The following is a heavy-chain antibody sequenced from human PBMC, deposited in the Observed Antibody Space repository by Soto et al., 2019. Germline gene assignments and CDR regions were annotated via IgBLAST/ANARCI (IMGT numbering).Heavy chain of an antibody. CDR3: ARDLSRGIFGVAAYYSYYGMDV. V-gene: IGHV3-11*01. CDR1: GFTFSDYY. D-gene: IGHD3-3*01. J-gene: IGHJ6*02. Sequence: QVQLVESGGGLVKPGGSLRLSCAASGFTFSDYYMSWIRQAPGKGLEWVSYISSSGSTIYYADSVKGRFTISRDNAKNSPDLQMNSLRAEDTAVYYCARDLSRGIFGVAAYYSYYGMDVWGQGTTVTVSS. CDR2: ISSSGSTI.